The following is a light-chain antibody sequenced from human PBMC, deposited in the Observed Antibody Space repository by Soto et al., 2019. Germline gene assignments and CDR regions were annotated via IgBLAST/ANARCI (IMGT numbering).Light chain of an antibody. J-gene: IGKJ2*01. Sequence: EIVMTQSPANLSLSPGERATLSCRASQSVGDNLAWYQQKPGQGPRLLIHGASTRATGVPARFSGSGSGTEFTLAISSLQSEDFAVYYCQQYNNWPMYTFGQGTKLEI. CDR1: QSVGDN. CDR3: QQYNNWPMYT. CDR2: GAS. V-gene: IGKV3-15*01.